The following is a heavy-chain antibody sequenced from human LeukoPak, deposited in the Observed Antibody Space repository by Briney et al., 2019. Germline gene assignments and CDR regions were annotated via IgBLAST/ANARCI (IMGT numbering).Heavy chain of an antibody. J-gene: IGHJ6*02. CDR3: ARDEATTVFDYGMDV. V-gene: IGHV3-33*01. Sequence: GRSLRLSCAASGFTFSSYGMHWVRQAPGKGLEWVAVIWYDGSNKYYADSVKGRFTISRDNSKNTLYLQMNSLRAEDTAVYYCARDEATTVFDYGMDVWGQGTTVTVSS. D-gene: IGHD4-17*01. CDR2: IWYDGSNK. CDR1: GFTFSSYG.